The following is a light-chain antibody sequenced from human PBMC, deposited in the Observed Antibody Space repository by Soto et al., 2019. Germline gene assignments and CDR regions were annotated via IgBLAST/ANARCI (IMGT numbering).Light chain of an antibody. J-gene: IGKJ5*01. V-gene: IGKV3-20*01. CDR2: GGY. CDR1: QSVSSSN. CDR3: QHYGTSPEVT. Sequence: EIVLTQSPGTLSLSPGERATLSCRASQSVSSSNLAWYQQKRGQSPRVIIYGGYTRAAGIPDRFSGSGSGADFTLTISRVEPEDFAVYYCQHYGTSPEVTFGQGTRLEIK.